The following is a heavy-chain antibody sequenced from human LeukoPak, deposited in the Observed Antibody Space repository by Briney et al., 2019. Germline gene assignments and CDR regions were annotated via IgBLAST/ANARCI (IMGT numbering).Heavy chain of an antibody. CDR2: IYHSGST. V-gene: IGHV4-39*07. CDR3: ARVATVVTAKQSDY. Sequence: SETLSLTCTVSGGSISSNNYYWGWIRQPPGKGLEWIGSIYHSGSTYYNPSLKSRVTISVDTSKNQFSLKLSSVTAADTAVYYCARVATVVTAKQSDYWGQGTLVTVSS. CDR1: GGSISSNNYY. D-gene: IGHD4-23*01. J-gene: IGHJ4*02.